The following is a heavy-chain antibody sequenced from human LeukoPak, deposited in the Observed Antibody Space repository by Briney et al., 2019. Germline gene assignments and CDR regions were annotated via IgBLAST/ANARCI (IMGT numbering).Heavy chain of an antibody. V-gene: IGHV4-39*01. CDR1: GDSISSSRNY. Sequence: SGTLSLTCTVAGDSISSSRNYWGWIRQPPGKGLEWIGSMYYSGSTYYNPSLKSRVIMSVDTSKNQLSLKLSSVTAADTAVYYCARAPYYQDSSGYLRVYYFDYWGQGTLVTVSS. D-gene: IGHD3-22*01. CDR3: ARAPYYQDSSGYLRVYYFDY. J-gene: IGHJ4*02. CDR2: MYYSGST.